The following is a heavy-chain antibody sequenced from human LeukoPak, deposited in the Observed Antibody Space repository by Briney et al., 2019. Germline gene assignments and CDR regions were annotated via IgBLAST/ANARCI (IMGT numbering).Heavy chain of an antibody. CDR1: GGSISSYY. Sequence: SETLSLTYTVSGGSISSYYWSWIRQPPGKGLEWIGYIYYSGSTNYNPSLKSRVTISVDTSKNQFSLKLSSVTAADTAVYYCARGGISYDFWSGYSTFDYWGQGTLVTVSS. D-gene: IGHD3-3*01. V-gene: IGHV4-59*01. J-gene: IGHJ4*02. CDR3: ARGGISYDFWSGYSTFDY. CDR2: IYYSGST.